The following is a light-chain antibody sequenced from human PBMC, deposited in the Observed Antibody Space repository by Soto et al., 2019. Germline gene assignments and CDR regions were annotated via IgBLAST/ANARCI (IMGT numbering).Light chain of an antibody. V-gene: IGKV2-30*02. Sequence: EAVMTQSPLSLPATRGPTATPYCRSSQIPVHRDGHTYLDWFQKRPGQSPRRLIYKVSSRDSGVPDRFSGSGSGTDFTLKISRVEAEDVGVYXXXXXXXXPWTFGQGTKVDIK. CDR1: QIPVHRDGHTY. CDR3: XXXXXXPWT. CDR2: KVS. J-gene: IGKJ1*01.